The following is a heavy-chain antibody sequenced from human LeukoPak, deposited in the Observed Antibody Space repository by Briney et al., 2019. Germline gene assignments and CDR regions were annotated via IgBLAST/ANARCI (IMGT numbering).Heavy chain of an antibody. Sequence: PSETLSLTCAVYGGPFNDYYWNWLRQPPGKGLEWIGEINHSGSTNYHPSYKSRVTISLDTSQNHFSLKLTSVTAADTAVYYCARSGRDVGFAFDIWGLGTLVTISS. CDR1: GGPFNDYY. J-gene: IGHJ3*02. CDR2: INHSGST. V-gene: IGHV4-34*01. D-gene: IGHD5-12*01. CDR3: ARSGRDVGFAFDI.